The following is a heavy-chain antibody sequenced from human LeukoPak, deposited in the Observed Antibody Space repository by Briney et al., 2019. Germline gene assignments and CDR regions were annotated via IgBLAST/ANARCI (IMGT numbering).Heavy chain of an antibody. J-gene: IGHJ4*02. V-gene: IGHV4-39*07. CDR1: GGSISSSSYY. Sequence: PSETLSLTCTVSGGSISSSSYYWGWIRQPPGKGLEWIGSIYYSGSAYYNPSLKSRVTISVDTSKNQFSLKLSSVTAADTAVYYCARDPPLVLPGDYGGGDYWGQGTLVTVSS. CDR2: IYYSGSA. CDR3: ARDPPLVLPGDYGGGDY. D-gene: IGHD4-23*01.